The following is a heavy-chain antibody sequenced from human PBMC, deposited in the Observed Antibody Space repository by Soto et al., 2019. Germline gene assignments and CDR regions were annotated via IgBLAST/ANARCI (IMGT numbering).Heavy chain of an antibody. Sequence: ASVKVSCKASGYTFSSNARHWVRQAPGQGLEWMGWINGGNGYAKYSQNFQDRVTLTRDTSASTTYMELSSLRSEDTAIFYCARATYTSGGSPTFAMDVWGQGTTVTVSS. CDR2: INGGNGYA. CDR3: ARATYTSGGSPTFAMDV. D-gene: IGHD3-10*01. CDR1: GYTFSSNA. J-gene: IGHJ6*02. V-gene: IGHV1-3*01.